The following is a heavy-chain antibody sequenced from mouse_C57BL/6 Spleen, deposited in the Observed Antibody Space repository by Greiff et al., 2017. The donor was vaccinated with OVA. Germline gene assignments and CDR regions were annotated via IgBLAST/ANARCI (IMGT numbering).Heavy chain of an antibody. J-gene: IGHJ4*01. CDR2: ISSGSSTN. Sequence: EVKLEESGAGLVKPGGSLKLSCAASGFTFSDYGMHWVRQAPEKGLEWVAYISSGSSTNYYADTVKGRFTISRDNTKNTLFLQMTSLRSEDTAMYYCGRIWNYSAMGYWGQGTSVTVSS. V-gene: IGHV5-17*01. CDR3: GRIWNYSAMGY. CDR1: GFTFSDYG.